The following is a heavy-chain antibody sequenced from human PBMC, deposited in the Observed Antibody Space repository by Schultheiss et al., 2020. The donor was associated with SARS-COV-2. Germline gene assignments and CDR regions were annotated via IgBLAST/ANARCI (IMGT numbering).Heavy chain of an antibody. CDR3: ARDPDTYGPIDQ. CDR2: IDKGGGTT. J-gene: IGHJ4*02. Sequence: GESLKISCAASGFTFSNAWMSWVRQAPGKGLMWVSSIDKGGGTTRYADSMKGRFTISRDDAKSTLYLQMNSLRGEDTAVYYCARDPDTYGPIDQWGQGTLVTVSS. D-gene: IGHD5-18*01. CDR1: GFTFSNAW. V-gene: IGHV3-74*01.